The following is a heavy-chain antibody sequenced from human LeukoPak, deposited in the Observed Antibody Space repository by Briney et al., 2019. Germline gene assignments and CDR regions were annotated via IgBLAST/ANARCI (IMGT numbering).Heavy chain of an antibody. V-gene: IGHV1-8*01. CDR3: ARDAVGGNSFDI. CDR2: MHPNSGNT. J-gene: IGHJ3*02. Sequence: SSVTLSCTSSGYTCTIYDINWVRQAHGPGHERMGWMHPNSGNTGCAQNFQSRVTMTTNTSISTAYMELSSLRSEDTAVDYCARDAVGGNSFDIWGQGTMVTVSS. D-gene: IGHD4-23*01. CDR1: GYTCTIYD.